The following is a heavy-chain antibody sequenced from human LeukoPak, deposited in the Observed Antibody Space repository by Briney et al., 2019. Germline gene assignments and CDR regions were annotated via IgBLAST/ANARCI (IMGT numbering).Heavy chain of an antibody. CDR3: ATVLSGYCSGGSCYSTNWFDP. CDR2: INPNSGGT. V-gene: IGHV1-2*02. CDR1: GYTFTGYY. D-gene: IGHD2-15*01. J-gene: IGHJ5*02. Sequence: ASVKVSCKASGYTFTGYYMHWVRQAPGQGLEWMGWINPNSGGTNYAQKFQGRVTMTEDTSTDTAYMELSSLRSEDTAVYYCATVLSGYCSGGSCYSTNWFDPWGQGTLVTVSS.